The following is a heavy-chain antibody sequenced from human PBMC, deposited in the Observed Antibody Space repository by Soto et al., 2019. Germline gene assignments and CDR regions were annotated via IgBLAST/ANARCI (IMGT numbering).Heavy chain of an antibody. CDR2: IIPIFGTP. CDR3: ARGLECRGYCLDKPTWFGP. CDR1: GGTFSTYT. V-gene: IGHV1-69*06. J-gene: IGHJ5*02. D-gene: IGHD2-15*01. Sequence: SVKVSCKASGGTFSTYTFSWVRQAPGQGLEWMGRIIPIFGTPYYAQKFQGRVTITADKSTSTVYMELSSLGSDDTDVYFCARGLECRGYCLDKPTWFGPWGQGTLVTVS.